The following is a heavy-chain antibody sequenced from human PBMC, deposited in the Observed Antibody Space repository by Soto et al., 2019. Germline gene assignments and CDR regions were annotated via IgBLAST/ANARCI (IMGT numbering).Heavy chain of an antibody. CDR3: AREAGPDSWFDP. V-gene: IGHV4-4*07. J-gene: IGHJ5*02. CDR1: GASISSYF. D-gene: IGHD6-19*01. Sequence: QVQLQESGPGLVEPSETLSLTCTVSGASISSYFWTWIRQPAGKGLDWIGRISTSGTTNYNPSLKSRVTMSVDTSKNHFSLNLSSVTAADTAVYYCAREAGPDSWFDPWGQGTLVTVSS. CDR2: ISTSGTT.